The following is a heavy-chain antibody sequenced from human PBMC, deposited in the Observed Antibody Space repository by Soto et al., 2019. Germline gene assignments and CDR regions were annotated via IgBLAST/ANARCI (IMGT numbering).Heavy chain of an antibody. Sequence: QVQLVESGGGVVQPGRSLRLSCAASGFTFSSYGMHWVRQAPGKGLEWVAVISYDGSNKYYADSVKGRFTISRDNSKNTLYLQMNSLRAEDTAVYYCARIVVVPAAQGGYWGQGTLVTVSS. CDR2: ISYDGSNK. J-gene: IGHJ4*02. CDR3: ARIVVVPAAQGGY. V-gene: IGHV3-30*03. CDR1: GFTFSSYG. D-gene: IGHD2-2*01.